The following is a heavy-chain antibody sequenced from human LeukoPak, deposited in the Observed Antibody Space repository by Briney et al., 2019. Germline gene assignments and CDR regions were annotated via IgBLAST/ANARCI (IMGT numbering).Heavy chain of an antibody. CDR3: ARRPVLLWFGGPDY. D-gene: IGHD3-10*01. Sequence: PSETLSLTCTVSGGSISSSSYYWGWIRQPPGKGLEWIGEINHSGSTNYNPSLKGRVTISVDTSKNQFSLKLSSVTAADTAVYYCARRPVLLWFGGPDYWGQGTLVTVSS. CDR1: GGSISSSSYY. J-gene: IGHJ4*02. CDR2: INHSGST. V-gene: IGHV4-39*07.